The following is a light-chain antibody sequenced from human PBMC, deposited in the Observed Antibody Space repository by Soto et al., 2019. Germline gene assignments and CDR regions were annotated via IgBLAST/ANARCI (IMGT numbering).Light chain of an antibody. Sequence: NFMLTQPHSVSESPGKTVTISCTGSSGSIASNCVQWYQQRPGSAPTTVIYEDNQRPSGVPDRFSGSIDSSSNSASLTISGLKTEDEADYYCQSYDSSNYWVFGGGTKLTVL. J-gene: IGLJ3*02. CDR1: SGSIASNC. CDR2: EDN. CDR3: QSYDSSNYWV. V-gene: IGLV6-57*02.